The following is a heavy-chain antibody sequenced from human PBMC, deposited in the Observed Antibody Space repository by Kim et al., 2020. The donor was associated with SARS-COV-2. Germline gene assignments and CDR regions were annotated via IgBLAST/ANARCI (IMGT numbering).Heavy chain of an antibody. J-gene: IGHJ6*02. CDR1: GFTFSSYE. CDR2: ISGSETIM. CDR3: ARESYCSMTSGCYSAMDL. D-gene: IGHD2-2*02. V-gene: IGHV3-48*03. Sequence: GGSLRLSCTASGFTFSSYEMNWVRQAPGKGLEWVSFISGSETIMYYTDSVKGRFTISRDNAKNSLYLQMDSLRVEDTAVYYCARESYCSMTSGCYSAMDLWGQGTTV.